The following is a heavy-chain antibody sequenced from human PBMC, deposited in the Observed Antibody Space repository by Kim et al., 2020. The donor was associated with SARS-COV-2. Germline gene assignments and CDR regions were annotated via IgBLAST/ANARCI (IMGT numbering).Heavy chain of an antibody. Sequence: GGSLRLSCAASGFTFSSYAMHLVRQAPGKGLEYVSAISSNGGSTYYANSVKGRFTISRDNSKNTLYLQMGSLRAEDMAVYYCAREPTPAASYYYYYYMDV. CDR3: AREPTPAASYYYYYYMDV. D-gene: IGHD2-2*01. CDR2: ISSNGGST. CDR1: GFTFSSYA. J-gene: IGHJ6*03. V-gene: IGHV3-64*01.